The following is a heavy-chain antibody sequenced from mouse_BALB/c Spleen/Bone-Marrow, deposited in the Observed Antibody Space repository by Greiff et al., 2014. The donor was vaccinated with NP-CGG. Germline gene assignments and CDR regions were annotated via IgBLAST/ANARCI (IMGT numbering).Heavy chain of an antibody. D-gene: IGHD2-10*02. CDR3: ARQLYGNYAY. J-gene: IGHJ3*01. V-gene: IGHV1S30*01. Sequence: VQLQQSGPELVKPGPSVKISCKASGYSFTGYYMHRVKQSHGKSLEWIGEINPYNGGTSYNQKFKGKATLTVDTSSSTAFMELHSLTSKDSLVYYCARQLYGNYAYWGQGTLVTVSA. CDR2: INPYNGGT. CDR1: GYSFTGYY.